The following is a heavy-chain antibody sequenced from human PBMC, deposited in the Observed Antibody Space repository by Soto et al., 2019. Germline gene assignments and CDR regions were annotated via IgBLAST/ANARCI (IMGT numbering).Heavy chain of an antibody. Sequence: QVQLQESGPGLLKPSGTLSLTCDVSGGSISSSSWWSGVRQPPGKGLEWIGEIYHSGSTNYNPSLKSRVTISVDKSKNQFSLKLSSVTAADTAVYYCASVRGGYYYAMDVWGQGTTVTVSS. D-gene: IGHD3-10*02. CDR1: GGSISSSSW. J-gene: IGHJ6*02. V-gene: IGHV4-4*02. CDR2: IYHSGST. CDR3: ASVRGGYYYAMDV.